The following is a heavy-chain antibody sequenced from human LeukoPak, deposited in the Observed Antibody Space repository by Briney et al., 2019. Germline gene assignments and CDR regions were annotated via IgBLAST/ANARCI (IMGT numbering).Heavy chain of an antibody. D-gene: IGHD6-13*01. J-gene: IGHJ3*02. Sequence: GESLKISCKGSGYSLTNYWIGWVRQMPGKGLEWMGIIYPGDSDTKYSPSFQGQVTISADKSINTAYLQWSSLKASDTATYYCARHLYSSNWYPGDAFDIWGQGTMVTVSS. CDR2: IYPGDSDT. CDR1: GYSLTNYW. CDR3: ARHLYSSNWYPGDAFDI. V-gene: IGHV5-51*01.